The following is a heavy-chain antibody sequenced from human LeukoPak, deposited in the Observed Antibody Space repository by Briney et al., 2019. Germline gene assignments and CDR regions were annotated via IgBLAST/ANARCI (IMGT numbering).Heavy chain of an antibody. J-gene: IGHJ3*02. CDR1: GFTFSSYS. Sequence: GSLRLSCAASGFTFSSYSMNWVRQAPGKGLEWVSYISSSSSTIYYADSVKGRFTISRDNAKNSLYLQMNSLRAEDTAVYYCAKADVAVIYAFDIWGQGTMVTVSS. V-gene: IGHV3-48*01. CDR3: AKADVAVIYAFDI. D-gene: IGHD6-19*01. CDR2: ISSSSSTI.